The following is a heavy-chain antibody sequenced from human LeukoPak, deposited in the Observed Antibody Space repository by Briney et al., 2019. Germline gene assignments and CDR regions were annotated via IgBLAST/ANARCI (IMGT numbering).Heavy chain of an antibody. CDR1: GGTFSSYA. CDR3: ARDLPITMVRGVGYYYGMDV. D-gene: IGHD3-10*01. V-gene: IGHV1-69*06. CDR2: ITPIFGTA. J-gene: IGHJ6*04. Sequence: GASVKVSCKASGGTFSSYAISWVRQAPGQGLEWMGGITPIFGTANYAQKFQGRVTITADKSTSTAYMELSSLRSEGTAVYYCARDLPITMVRGVGYYYGMDVWGKGTTVTVSS.